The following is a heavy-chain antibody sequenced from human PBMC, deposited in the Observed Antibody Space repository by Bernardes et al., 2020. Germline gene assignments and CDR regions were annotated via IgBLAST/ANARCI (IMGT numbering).Heavy chain of an antibody. CDR3: ARDSELRFLEWLSPHEFDP. D-gene: IGHD3-3*01. V-gene: IGHV3-21*01. Sequence: GGSLRLSCAASGFTFSSYSMNWVRQAPGKGLEWVSSISSSSSYIYYADSVKGRFTISRDNAKNSLYLQMNSLRAEDTAVYYCARDSELRFLEWLSPHEFDPWGQGTLVTVSS. J-gene: IGHJ5*02. CDR2: ISSSSSYI. CDR1: GFTFSSYS.